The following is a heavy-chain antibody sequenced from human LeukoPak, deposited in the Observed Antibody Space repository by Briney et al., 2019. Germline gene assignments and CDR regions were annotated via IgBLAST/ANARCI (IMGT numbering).Heavy chain of an antibody. V-gene: IGHV4-61*01. CDR2: IFYGGNT. J-gene: IGHJ2*01. CDR3: ARARPRYCSGGSCSRYWYFDL. D-gene: IGHD2-15*01. CDR1: GGSISSGSYY. Sequence: SQTLSLTCTVSGGSISSGSYYWSWIRQPPGKGLEWIGYIFYGGNTDFNPSLKSRLTISVDTSKNQFSLKLSSVTAADTAVYYCARARPRYCSGGSCSRYWYFDLWGRGTLVTVSS.